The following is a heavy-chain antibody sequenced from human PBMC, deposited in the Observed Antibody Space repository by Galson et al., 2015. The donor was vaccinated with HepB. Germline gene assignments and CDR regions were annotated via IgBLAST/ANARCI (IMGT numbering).Heavy chain of an antibody. CDR1: GFTFSSYA. D-gene: IGHD1-26*01. Sequence: SLRLSCAASGFTFSSYAMHWVRQAPGKGLEWVAVISYDGSNKYYADSVKGRFTISRDNSKNTLYLQMNSLRAEDTAVYYCVRGRGIVGATDYGMDVWGQGTTVTVSS. J-gene: IGHJ6*02. CDR2: ISYDGSNK. CDR3: VRGRGIVGATDYGMDV. V-gene: IGHV3-30*04.